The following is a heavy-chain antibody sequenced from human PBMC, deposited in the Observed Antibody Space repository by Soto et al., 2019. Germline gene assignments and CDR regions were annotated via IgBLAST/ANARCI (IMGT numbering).Heavy chain of an antibody. CDR1: GFTFSSYA. Sequence: EVQLLESGGGLVQPGGSLRLSCAASGFTFSSYAMSWVRQAPGKGLEWVSAISGSGGSTYYADSVKGRFTISRDSSKNTLYLQMNSLRAEDTAVYYCAKWRISGSYSTPYFDYWGQGTLVTVSS. J-gene: IGHJ4*02. CDR3: AKWRISGSYSTPYFDY. CDR2: ISGSGGST. V-gene: IGHV3-23*01. D-gene: IGHD1-26*01.